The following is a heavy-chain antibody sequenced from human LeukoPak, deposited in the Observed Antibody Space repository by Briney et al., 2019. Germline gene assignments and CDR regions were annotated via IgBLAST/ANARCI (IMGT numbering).Heavy chain of an antibody. J-gene: IGHJ4*02. CDR3: ARGEGYSYGSY. Sequence: SETLSLTRAVYGGSFSGYYWSWIRQPPGKGLEWIGEINHSGSTNYNPSLKSRVTISVDTSKNQFSLKLSSVTAADTAVYYCARGEGYSYGSYWGQGTLVTVSS. CDR1: GGSFSGYY. D-gene: IGHD5-18*01. V-gene: IGHV4-34*01. CDR2: INHSGST.